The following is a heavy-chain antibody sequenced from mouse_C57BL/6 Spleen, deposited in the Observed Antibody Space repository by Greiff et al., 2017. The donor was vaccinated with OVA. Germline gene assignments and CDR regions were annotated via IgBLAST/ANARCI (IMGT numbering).Heavy chain of an antibody. V-gene: IGHV5-17*01. J-gene: IGHJ1*03. Sequence: DVMLVESGGGLVKPGGSLKLSCAASGFTFSDYGMHWVRQAPEKGLEWVAYISSGSRTIYYADTVKGRFTISRDNAKNTLFLQMTSLRSEDTAMYYCARRYGSSYEYFDVWGTGTTVTVSS. CDR1: GFTFSDYG. CDR2: ISSGSRTI. CDR3: ARRYGSSYEYFDV. D-gene: IGHD1-1*01.